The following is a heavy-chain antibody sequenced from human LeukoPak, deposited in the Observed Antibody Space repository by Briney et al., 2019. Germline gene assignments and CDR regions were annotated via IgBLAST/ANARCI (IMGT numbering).Heavy chain of an antibody. D-gene: IGHD3-22*01. CDR1: GFTFSTYG. J-gene: IGHJ3*01. V-gene: IGHV3-30*18. CDR3: VKELDYYGSTEEYYGGVDAFDF. CDR2: ISYDGSNK. Sequence: GRSLRLSCAASGFTFSTYGMHWVRQAPGKGLEWVAVISYDGSNKYYADSVKGRFTISRDNSKNTLYLQMNSLRAGDTAIYYCVKELDYYGSTEEYYGGVDAFDFWGQGTMVTVSS.